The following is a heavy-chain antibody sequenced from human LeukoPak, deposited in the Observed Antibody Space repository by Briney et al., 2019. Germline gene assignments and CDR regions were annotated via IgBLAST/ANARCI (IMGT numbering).Heavy chain of an antibody. J-gene: IGHJ6*03. CDR1: GGSISSSSYY. CDR3: ASGDSSGWDNRYYYYYYMDV. Sequence: PSETLSLTCTVSGGSISSSSYYWGWIRQPPGKGLEWIGSIYYSGSTYYNPSLKSRVTISVDTSKNQFSLKLSSVTAADTAVYYCASGDSSGWDNRYYYYYYMDVWGKGTTVTVS. CDR2: IYYSGST. V-gene: IGHV4-39*07. D-gene: IGHD6-19*01.